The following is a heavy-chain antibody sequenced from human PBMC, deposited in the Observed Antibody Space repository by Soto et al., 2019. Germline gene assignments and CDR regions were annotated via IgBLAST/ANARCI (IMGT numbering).Heavy chain of an antibody. CDR1: GGSISSGGYS. D-gene: IGHD2-8*01. Sequence: SETLSLTCTASGGSISSGGYSWSWIRQPPGKGLECMGYIYYSGITYYSPSLKSRVTISVDTSKNQFSLRLSSVTAADTAVYYCAREGDCTNGVCYDYWGQGTLVTVSS. V-gene: IGHV4-30-4*01. CDR3: AREGDCTNGVCYDY. J-gene: IGHJ4*02. CDR2: IYYSGIT.